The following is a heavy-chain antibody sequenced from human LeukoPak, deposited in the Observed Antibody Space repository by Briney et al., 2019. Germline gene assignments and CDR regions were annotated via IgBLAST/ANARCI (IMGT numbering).Heavy chain of an antibody. CDR3: ARDSVGYYYYSGTPDY. Sequence: GGSLRLSCAASGFTFSRYTMNWVRQAPGKGLEWVSSISSSSSYIYYADSVKGRFTISRDNAKNSLYLQMNSLRAEDTAVYYCARDSVGYYYYSGTPDYWGPGTLVTVSS. J-gene: IGHJ4*02. CDR2: ISSSSSYI. V-gene: IGHV3-21*01. D-gene: IGHD3-10*01. CDR1: GFTFSRYT.